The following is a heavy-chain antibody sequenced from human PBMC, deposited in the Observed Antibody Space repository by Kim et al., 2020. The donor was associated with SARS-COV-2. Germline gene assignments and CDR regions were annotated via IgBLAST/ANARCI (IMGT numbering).Heavy chain of an antibody. D-gene: IGHD1-26*01. V-gene: IGHV3-30*18. Sequence: GGSLRLSCAASGFTFSSYCMHWVRQAPGKGLEWVAVITYDGSNKYYADSVKGRFTISRDNAKNTLYLQMNSLRAEDTAVYYCAKSGSGSYPNLYDYWGQGTLVTVSS. CDR2: ITYDGSNK. J-gene: IGHJ4*02. CDR1: GFTFSSYC. CDR3: AKSGSGSYPNLYDY.